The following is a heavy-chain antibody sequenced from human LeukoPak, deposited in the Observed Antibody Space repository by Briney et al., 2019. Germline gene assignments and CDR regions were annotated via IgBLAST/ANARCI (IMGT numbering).Heavy chain of an antibody. D-gene: IGHD3-10*01. CDR2: IYYSGDT. Sequence: PSETLSLTCTVSGGSISDYYWNWIRQPPGKGLEWIGYIYYSGDTNYNPSLKGRVTISVDTSKNQFSLRLSSVTAADTAMYYCARPGGPYRVGSFDYWGQGALVTVSS. V-gene: IGHV4-59*08. CDR1: GGSISDYY. CDR3: ARPGGPYRVGSFDY. J-gene: IGHJ4*02.